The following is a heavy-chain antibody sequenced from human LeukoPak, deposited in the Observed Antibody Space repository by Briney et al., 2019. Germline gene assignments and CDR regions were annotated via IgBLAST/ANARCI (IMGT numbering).Heavy chain of an antibody. CDR2: ISAYNVNT. V-gene: IGHV1-18*01. CDR1: GYTFTSYG. CDR3: ARLRCCGDCYSRADY. D-gene: IGHD2-21*02. J-gene: IGHJ4*02. Sequence: ASVKVSCKASGYTFTSYGISWVRQAPGQGLEWMGWISAYNVNTNYAQTLQGRVTMTTDTSTSTAYMELRSLRSDDTAVYYCARLRCCGDCYSRADYWGQGTLVTVSS.